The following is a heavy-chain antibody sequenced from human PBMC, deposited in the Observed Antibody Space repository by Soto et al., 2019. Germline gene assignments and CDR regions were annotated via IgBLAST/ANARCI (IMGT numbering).Heavy chain of an antibody. D-gene: IGHD1-1*01. CDR3: ANIFNWKYFDY. CDR2: ISGSGGST. CDR1: GFSFSSYA. J-gene: IGHJ4*02. V-gene: IGHV3-23*01. Sequence: GGSLRLSCAASGFSFSSYAMSWVRQTPGKGLEWVSAISGSGGSTYYADSVKGRFTISRDNSKNTLYLQMNSLRAEDTAVYYCANIFNWKYFDYWGQGTLVTVSS.